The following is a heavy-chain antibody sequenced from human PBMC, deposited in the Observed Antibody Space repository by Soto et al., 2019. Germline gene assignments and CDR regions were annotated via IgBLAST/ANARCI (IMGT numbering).Heavy chain of an antibody. CDR1: GGSISSSIYY. D-gene: IGHD5-12*01. V-gene: IGHV4-39*01. Sequence: SETLSLTCTVSGGSISSSIYYWGRIRQPPGKGLEWIGNIYYSGSTYYNPSLKSRVTISVDTSKNQFSLKLSSVTAADTAVYYCARTRVVATIIDNYYYGMDVWGQGTTVTVS. J-gene: IGHJ6*02. CDR2: IYYSGST. CDR3: ARTRVVATIIDNYYYGMDV.